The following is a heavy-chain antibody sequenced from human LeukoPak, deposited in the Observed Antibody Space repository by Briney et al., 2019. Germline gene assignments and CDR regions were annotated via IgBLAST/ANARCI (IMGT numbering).Heavy chain of an antibody. D-gene: IGHD5-24*01. CDR1: GGSFSGYY. V-gene: IGHV4-34*01. CDR3: ARQRDGYDDY. CDR2: INHSGST. Sequence: SETLSLTCAVYGGSFSGYYWSWIRQPPGKGLEWIGEINHSGSTYYNPSLKSRVTISVDTSKNQFSLKLSSVTAADTAVYYCARQRDGYDDYWGQGTLVTVSS. J-gene: IGHJ4*02.